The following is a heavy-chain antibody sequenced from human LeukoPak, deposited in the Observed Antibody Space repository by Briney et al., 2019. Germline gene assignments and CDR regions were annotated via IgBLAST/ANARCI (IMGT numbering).Heavy chain of an antibody. CDR3: ARGSPPGRAYYDIWFDP. CDR2: IIPIFGTA. V-gene: IGHV1-69*13. CDR1: GGTFSSYA. D-gene: IGHD3-22*01. J-gene: IGHJ5*02. Sequence: SVKVSCKASGGTFSSYAISWVRQAPGQGLEWMGGIIPIFGTANYAQKFQGRVTITADESTSTAYMELSSLRSEDTAVYYCARGSPPGRAYYDIWFDPWGQGTLVTVSS.